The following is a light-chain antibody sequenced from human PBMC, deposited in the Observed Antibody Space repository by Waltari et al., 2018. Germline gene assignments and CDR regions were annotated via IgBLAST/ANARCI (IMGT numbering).Light chain of an antibody. J-gene: IGKJ4*01. Sequence: DIHMTPSPSSLSASVGDRVTITSRASQSISTFVIWYQQKPGNAPKLLIYAASSMQSGVPARFSGSGSGTDFTLTINSLQPEDFASYYCQQSYNTLLTFGGGTKVEIK. CDR3: QQSYNTLLT. CDR2: AAS. V-gene: IGKV1-39*01. CDR1: QSISTF.